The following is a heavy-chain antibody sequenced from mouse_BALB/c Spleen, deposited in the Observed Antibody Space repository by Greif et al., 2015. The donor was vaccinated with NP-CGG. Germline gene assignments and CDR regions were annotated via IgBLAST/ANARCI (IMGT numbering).Heavy chain of an antibody. V-gene: IGHV2-6-5*01. D-gene: IGHD4-1*01. Sequence: VQLQQSGPGLVAPSQSLSITCTVSGFSLTDYGVSWIRQPPGKGLEWLGVIWGGGSTYYNSALKSRLSTSKDNSKSXVFLKMNSLQTDDTAMYYCAKHLTGGYAMDYWGQGTSVTVSS. CDR3: AKHLTGGYAMDY. CDR1: GFSLTDYG. CDR2: IWGGGST. J-gene: IGHJ4*01.